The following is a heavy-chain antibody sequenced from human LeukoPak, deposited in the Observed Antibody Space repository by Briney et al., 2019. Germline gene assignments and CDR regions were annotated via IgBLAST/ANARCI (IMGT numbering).Heavy chain of an antibody. Sequence: PGRSLRLSCAASGFTFSSYGMHWVRQAPGKGLEWVAVIWYDGSNKYYADSVKGRFTISRDNSKNTLYLQMNSLRAEDTAVYYCARELFPIRNFWSGYYYYGMDVWGQGTTVTVSS. CDR1: GFTFSSYG. V-gene: IGHV3-33*08. CDR2: IWYDGSNK. J-gene: IGHJ6*02. CDR3: ARELFPIRNFWSGYYYYGMDV. D-gene: IGHD3-3*01.